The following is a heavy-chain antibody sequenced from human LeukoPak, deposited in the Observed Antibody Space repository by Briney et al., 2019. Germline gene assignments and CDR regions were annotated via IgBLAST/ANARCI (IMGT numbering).Heavy chain of an antibody. CDR3: ARGGPKWELLLYYYYGMDV. CDR1: GGTFGSYA. D-gene: IGHD1-26*01. V-gene: IGHV1-69*13. CDR2: IIPIFGTA. J-gene: IGHJ6*02. Sequence: SVKVSCKASGGTFGSYAISWVRQAPGQGLEWMGGIIPIFGTANYAQKFQGRVTITADESTSTAYMELSSLRSEDTAVYYCARGGPKWELLLYYYYGMDVWGQGTTVTVSS.